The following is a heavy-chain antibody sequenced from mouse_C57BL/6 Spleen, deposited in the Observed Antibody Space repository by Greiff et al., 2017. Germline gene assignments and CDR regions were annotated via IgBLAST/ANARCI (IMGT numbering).Heavy chain of an antibody. Sequence: VPLPPSLASLVRPWASVKLSCTASGFNIKNTYMHWVKQRPEQGLEWIGRIDPANGNTKYAPKFQGKATITADTSSNTAYLQLSSLTSEDTAIYYCARSSETKDFDYWGQGTTLTVSS. J-gene: IGHJ2*01. V-gene: IGHV14-3*01. CDR1: GFNIKNTY. CDR3: ARSSETKDFDY. CDR2: IDPANGNT.